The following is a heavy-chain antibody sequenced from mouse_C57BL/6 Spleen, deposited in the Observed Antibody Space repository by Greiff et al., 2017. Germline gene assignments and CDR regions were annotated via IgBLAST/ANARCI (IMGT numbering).Heavy chain of an antibody. CDR2: IDPNSGGT. D-gene: IGHD2-5*01. CDR3: ASSNYRYFDV. V-gene: IGHV1-72*01. Sequence: QVQLQQPGAELVKPGASVKLSCKASGYTFTSYWMHWVKQRPGRGLEWLGRIDPNSGGTKYNEKFKSKATLTVDKPSSTAYMQLSSLTSEDSAVYYCASSNYRYFDVWGTGTTVTVSS. J-gene: IGHJ1*03. CDR1: GYTFTSYW.